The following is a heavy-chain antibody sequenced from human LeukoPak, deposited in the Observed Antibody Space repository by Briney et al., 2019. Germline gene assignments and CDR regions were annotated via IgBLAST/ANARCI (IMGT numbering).Heavy chain of an antibody. Sequence: SETLSLTCAVYGGSFSGYYWSWIRQPPGKGLEWIGEINHSGSTNYNPSLKSRVTISVDTSKNQFSLKLSSVTAADTAVYYCARRSNNVAGSIWVSWFDPWGQGTLVTVSS. V-gene: IGHV4-34*01. J-gene: IGHJ5*02. CDR3: ARRSNNVAGSIWVSWFDP. CDR2: INHSGST. D-gene: IGHD6-19*01. CDR1: GGSFSGYY.